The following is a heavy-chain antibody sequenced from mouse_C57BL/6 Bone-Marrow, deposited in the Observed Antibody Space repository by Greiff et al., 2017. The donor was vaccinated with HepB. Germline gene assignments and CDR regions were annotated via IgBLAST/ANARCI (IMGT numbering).Heavy chain of an antibody. D-gene: IGHD6-2*01. J-gene: IGHJ3*01. CDR3: ALQSEGWGFAY. V-gene: IGHV1-63*01. Sequence: QVQLQQSGAELVRPGPSVKMSCKASGYTFTNYWIGWAKQRPGHGLEWIGDIYPGGGYTNYNEKFKGKATLTADKSSTTAYMQLSSLTSEDSAIYYCALQSEGWGFAYWGQGTLVTVSA. CDR2: IYPGGGYT. CDR1: GYTFTNYW.